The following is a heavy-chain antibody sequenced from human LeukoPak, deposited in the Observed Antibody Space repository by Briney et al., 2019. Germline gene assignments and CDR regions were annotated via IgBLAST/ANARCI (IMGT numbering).Heavy chain of an antibody. CDR1: GGSISSSSYY. V-gene: IGHV4-39*01. Sequence: SETLSLTCTVSGGSISSSSYYWGWIRQPPGKGLEWIGSIYYSGSTYYNPSLKSRVTISVDTSKNQFSLKLSSVTAADAAVYYCARHVSMVRGVTHYYYYMDVWGKGTTVTISS. D-gene: IGHD3-10*01. J-gene: IGHJ6*03. CDR3: ARHVSMVRGVTHYYYYMDV. CDR2: IYYSGST.